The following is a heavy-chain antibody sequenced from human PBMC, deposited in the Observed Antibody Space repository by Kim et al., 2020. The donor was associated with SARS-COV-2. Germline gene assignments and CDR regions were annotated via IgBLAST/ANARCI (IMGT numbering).Heavy chain of an antibody. V-gene: IGHV3-11*01. Sequence: SVKGPFTIARDNAKNSLYLQMNSLRAEDTAVYYCARVSGSRDGYKSPVDYWGQGTLVTVSS. CDR3: ARVSGSRDGYKSPVDY. D-gene: IGHD5-12*01. J-gene: IGHJ4*02.